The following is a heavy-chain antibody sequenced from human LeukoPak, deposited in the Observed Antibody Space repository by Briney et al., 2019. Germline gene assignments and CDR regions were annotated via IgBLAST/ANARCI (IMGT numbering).Heavy chain of an antibody. Sequence: GGSLRLSCAASGLTFSTYWMSWVRQAPGKGLEWVAKIKQDGSEKYYVDSVKGRFTISRDNAKQSLYLQMNSLRAEDTAVYYCATQNTGYSSSWYEGNWFGPWGQGTLVTVSS. V-gene: IGHV3-7*03. CDR1: GLTFSTYW. D-gene: IGHD6-13*01. CDR2: IKQDGSEK. CDR3: ATQNTGYSSSWYEGNWFGP. J-gene: IGHJ5*02.